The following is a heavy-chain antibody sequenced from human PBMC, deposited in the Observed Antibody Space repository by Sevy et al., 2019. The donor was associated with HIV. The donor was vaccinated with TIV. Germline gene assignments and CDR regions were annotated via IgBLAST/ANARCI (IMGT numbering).Heavy chain of an antibody. CDR1: GGTFSSYA. CDR2: IIPILGIA. V-gene: IGHV1-69*04. Sequence: ASVKVSCKASGGTFSSYAISWVRQAPGQGLEWMGRIIPILGIANYAQKFQGRVTITADKSTSTAYMELSSLRSEDTAVYYCARDGWEVDDSRGGGYWGQGTLVTVSS. D-gene: IGHD3-22*01. CDR3: ARDGWEVDDSRGGGY. J-gene: IGHJ4*02.